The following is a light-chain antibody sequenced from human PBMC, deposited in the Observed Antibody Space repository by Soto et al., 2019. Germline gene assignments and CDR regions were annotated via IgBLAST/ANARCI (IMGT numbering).Light chain of an antibody. V-gene: IGLV2-11*01. Sequence: QSALTQPPSVSGSPGQSVTISCTGTTSDIGGYKYVSWYQQLPGKAPKLMIFDVTKRPSGVPDRFSGSNSGNTASLTISGLQAEDEAIYYCCSYARTTPVFGTGTKLTVL. J-gene: IGLJ1*01. CDR3: CSYARTTPV. CDR2: DVT. CDR1: TSDIGGYKY.